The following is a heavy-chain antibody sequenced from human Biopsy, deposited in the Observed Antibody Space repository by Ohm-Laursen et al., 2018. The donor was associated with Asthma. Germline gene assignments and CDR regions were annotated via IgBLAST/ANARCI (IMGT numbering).Heavy chain of an antibody. J-gene: IGHJ6*02. CDR3: ARRITIFGVVQKDHGMDA. V-gene: IGHV4-39*01. Sequence: SETLSLTCTVSGGSMTPTSHYWDWIRQAPGKGLEWIGYISYGGKTSYNPSLKNRVTISRDTSKNHFSLRLTSVTAADTAVCFCARRITIFGVVQKDHGMDAWGQGTTVIVSS. CDR1: GGSMTPTSHY. CDR2: ISYGGKT. D-gene: IGHD3-3*01.